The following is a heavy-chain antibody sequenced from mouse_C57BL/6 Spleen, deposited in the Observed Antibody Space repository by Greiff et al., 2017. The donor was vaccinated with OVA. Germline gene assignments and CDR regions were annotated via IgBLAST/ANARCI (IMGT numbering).Heavy chain of an antibody. V-gene: IGHV2-9*01. Sequence: VMLVESGPGLVAPSQSLSITGTVWGGAGTSYVVDWVRQPPGQGLEWLGVIWGGGSTNYNSALMSRLSISKDNSKSQVFLKMNSLQTDDTAMYYCAKHGDYDGVAMDYWGQGTSVTVSS. D-gene: IGHD2-4*01. J-gene: IGHJ4*01. CDR2: IWGGGST. CDR3: AKHGDYDGVAMDY. CDR1: GGAGTSYV.